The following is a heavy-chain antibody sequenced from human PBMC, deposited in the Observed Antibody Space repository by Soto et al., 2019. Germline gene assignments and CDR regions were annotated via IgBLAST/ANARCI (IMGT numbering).Heavy chain of an antibody. J-gene: IGHJ4*02. CDR2: ISYDGSNK. CDR3: AKDQGTRYSNYVDY. V-gene: IGHV3-30*18. D-gene: IGHD4-4*01. CDR1: GFTFSSYG. Sequence: GGSLRLSCAASGFTFSSYGMHWVRQAPGKGLEWVAVISYDGSNKYYADSVKGRLTISRDNSKNTLYLQMNSLRAEDTAVYYCAKDQGTRYSNYVDYWGQGTLVTVSS.